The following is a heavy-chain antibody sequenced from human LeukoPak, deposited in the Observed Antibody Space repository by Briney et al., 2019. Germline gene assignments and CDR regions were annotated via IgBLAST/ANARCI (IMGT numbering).Heavy chain of an antibody. CDR1: GASIIDSY. Sequence: SETLSLTCTVSGASIIDSYWRWIRQPAGKGLEWIGRIITSGSTNYSPSLKSRVTMSLDTSKNQFSLKLSSVTAADTAVYYCARTLVVTAAMYYYYMDVWGKGTTVTVSS. CDR3: ARTLVVTAAMYYYYMDV. D-gene: IGHD2-2*01. J-gene: IGHJ6*03. CDR2: IITSGST. V-gene: IGHV4-4*07.